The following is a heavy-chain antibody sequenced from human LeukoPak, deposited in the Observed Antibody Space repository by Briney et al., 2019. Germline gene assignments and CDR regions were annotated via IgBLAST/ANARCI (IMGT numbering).Heavy chain of an antibody. J-gene: IGHJ3*02. CDR2: ICYSGST. D-gene: IGHD2/OR15-2a*01. CDR1: GGSISSSSYC. Sequence: PLETLSLTCTVSGGSISSSSYCWGWIRQPPGKGLEWIGSICYSGSTFYNPSLKSRVTLSVDTSKNQFSLKLSSVTAADTAVYYCARKNDFEIWGQGTLVTVSS. CDR3: ARKNDFEI. V-gene: IGHV4-39*01.